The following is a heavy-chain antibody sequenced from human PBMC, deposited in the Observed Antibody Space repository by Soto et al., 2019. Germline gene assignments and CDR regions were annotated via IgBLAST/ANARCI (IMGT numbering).Heavy chain of an antibody. CDR2: IGTSRGST. J-gene: IGHJ4*02. CDR3: ARDYCSGTTCYEFEY. Sequence: PGGSLRLSCAASGITFSSYAMSWVRQAPGKGLELVSGIGTSRGSTYYADSVKGRFTISRDNSRNTLYLQMNSLRPEDTAMYYCARDYCSGTTCYEFEYWGQGTQVTVSS. CDR1: GITFSSYA. D-gene: IGHD2-2*01. V-gene: IGHV3-23*01.